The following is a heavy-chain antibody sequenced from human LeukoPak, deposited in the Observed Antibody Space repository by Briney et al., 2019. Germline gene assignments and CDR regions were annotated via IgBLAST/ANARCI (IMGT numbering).Heavy chain of an antibody. Sequence: PGGSLRLSCAASGFSTRSNYMSWVRQAPGKGLEWVSIVYASGNTYYSDSVKGRFTISRDNSKNTLYLQMNSLRAEDTAVYYCAREDLVLHYFDYWGQGTLVTVSS. CDR3: AREDLVLHYFDY. CDR1: GFSTRSNY. V-gene: IGHV3-53*01. D-gene: IGHD6-6*01. J-gene: IGHJ4*02. CDR2: VYASGNT.